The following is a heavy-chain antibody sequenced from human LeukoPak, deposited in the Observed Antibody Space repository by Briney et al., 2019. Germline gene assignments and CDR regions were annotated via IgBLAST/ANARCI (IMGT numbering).Heavy chain of an antibody. J-gene: IGHJ4*02. CDR2: ISSSGSTI. D-gene: IGHD4-17*01. Sequence: GGSLRLSCAASGFTFSSYSMNWVRQAPGKGLEWVSYISSSGSTIYYADSVKGRFTISRDNSKNTLYLQMNSLRAEDTAVYYCAKLGTTSPLVGYFDYWGQGTLVTVSS. CDR3: AKLGTTSPLVGYFDY. V-gene: IGHV3-48*01. CDR1: GFTFSSYS.